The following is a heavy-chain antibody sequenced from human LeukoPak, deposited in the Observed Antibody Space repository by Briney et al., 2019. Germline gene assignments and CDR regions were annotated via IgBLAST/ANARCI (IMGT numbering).Heavy chain of an antibody. V-gene: IGHV3-23*01. Sequence: GGSLRLSCAASEFTFSSFAMSWVRQAPGKGLEWVSYIRGGGAGALYADSVKGRFTISRDNSKSTMYLQMNSLRVEDTAVYYCAKCAASYGNDAFDMWGPVTMVTVSS. D-gene: IGHD3-16*01. CDR2: IRGGGAGA. J-gene: IGHJ3*02. CDR1: EFTFSSFA. CDR3: AKCAASYGNDAFDM.